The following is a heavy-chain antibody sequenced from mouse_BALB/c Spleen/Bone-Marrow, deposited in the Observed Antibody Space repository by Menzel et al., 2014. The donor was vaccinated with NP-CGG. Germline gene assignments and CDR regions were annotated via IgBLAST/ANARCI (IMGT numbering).Heavy chain of an antibody. CDR2: INPYNDGT. CDR3: AREGGLRRGDYYAMDY. CDR1: GYTFSAYV. D-gene: IGHD2-4*01. Sequence: VQLQQSGPELVKPGASVKMSCKASGYTFSAYVMHWVQQKPGQGLEWIGYINPYNDGTKYNEKSKGKATLTSDKSSSTAYMGLSSLTSEDSAVYYCAREGGLRRGDYYAMDYWGQGTSVTVSS. J-gene: IGHJ4*01. V-gene: IGHV1-14*01.